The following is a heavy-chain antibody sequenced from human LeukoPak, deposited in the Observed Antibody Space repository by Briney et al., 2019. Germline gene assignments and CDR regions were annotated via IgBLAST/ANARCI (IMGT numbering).Heavy chain of an antibody. CDR3: ARVDAAADLEY. D-gene: IGHD5-12*01. J-gene: IGHJ4*02. V-gene: IGHV1-18*01. Sequence: ASVKVSCKASVYTFTSYGISWVRQAPGQGLEWMGWISAYNGNTNYAQKLQGRVTMTTDTSTSTAYMELRSLRSDDPAVYYCARVDAAADLEYWGEGTLVSVSS. CDR1: VYTFTSYG. CDR2: ISAYNGNT.